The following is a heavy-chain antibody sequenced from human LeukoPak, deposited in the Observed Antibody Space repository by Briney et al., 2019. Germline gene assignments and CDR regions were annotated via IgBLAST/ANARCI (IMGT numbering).Heavy chain of an antibody. CDR1: GGTFSSYA. CDR2: INTNTGNP. Sequence: ASVKVSCKASGGTFSSYAISWVRQAPGQGLEWMGWINTNTGNPTYAQGFTGRFVFSLDTSVSTAYLQISSLKAEDTAVYYCARDHKGRGSLGYYYYGMDVWGQGTTVTVSS. V-gene: IGHV7-4-1*02. CDR3: ARDHKGRGSLGYYYYGMDV. J-gene: IGHJ6*02. D-gene: IGHD1-26*01.